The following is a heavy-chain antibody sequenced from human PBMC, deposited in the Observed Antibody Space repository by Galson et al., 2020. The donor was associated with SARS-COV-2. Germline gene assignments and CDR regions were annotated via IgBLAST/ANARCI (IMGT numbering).Heavy chain of an antibody. J-gene: IGHJ3*02. CDR1: GDSIFNNY. V-gene: IGHV4-59*01. Sequence: SETLSLTCTVSGDSIFNNYWSWIRQFPGKGPEWIGYIRDDGYTNYNPSLTSRVTMSVDRSKNHFSLKLNSVTAADTAVYYCARGLAATMLTPHAFDTWGQGTRVTVSS. CDR3: ARGLAATMLTPHAFDT. CDR2: IRDDGYT. D-gene: IGHD5-12*01.